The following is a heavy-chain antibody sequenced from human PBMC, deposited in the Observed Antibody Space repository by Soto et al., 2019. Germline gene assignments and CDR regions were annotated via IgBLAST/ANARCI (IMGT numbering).Heavy chain of an antibody. J-gene: IGHJ6*01. CDR2: IIPIFGTA. V-gene: IGHV1-69*01. CDR3: ATTVVVTADGMDV. D-gene: IGHD2-21*02. Sequence: PGQGLEWMGGIIPIFGTANYAQKFQGRVTITADESTSTAYMELSSLRSEDTAVYYCATTVVVTADGMDVXXXGTT.